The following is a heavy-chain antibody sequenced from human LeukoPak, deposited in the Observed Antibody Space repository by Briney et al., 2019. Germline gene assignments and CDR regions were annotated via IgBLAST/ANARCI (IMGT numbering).Heavy chain of an antibody. CDR3: VQDWVATVVAPRHFDV. J-gene: IGHJ4*02. V-gene: IGHV3-64D*06. CDR2: ISGNGGST. CDR1: GFTFSSHA. D-gene: IGHD5-12*01. Sequence: TGRSLRLSCAASGFTFSSHAMHWVRQAPGKGLEYVSGISGNGGSTNYADSVKGRFSISRDNSKNTLYLQMRSLRDGDTAVYFRVQDWVATVVAPRHFDVWGRGTLVTVSS.